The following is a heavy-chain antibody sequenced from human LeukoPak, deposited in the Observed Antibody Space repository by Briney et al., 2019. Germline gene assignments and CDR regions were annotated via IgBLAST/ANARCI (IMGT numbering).Heavy chain of an antibody. CDR3: AREAMAFDI. V-gene: IGHV4-30-4*08. Sequence: SETLSLTCTVSGGSISSGDYYWSWIRQPPGKGLEWIGYIYYSGSTYYNPSLKSPVTILVDTSKNQFSLKLSSVTAADTAVYYCAREAMAFDIWGQGTMVTVSS. CDR1: GGSISSGDYY. CDR2: IYYSGST. D-gene: IGHD2-21*01. J-gene: IGHJ3*02.